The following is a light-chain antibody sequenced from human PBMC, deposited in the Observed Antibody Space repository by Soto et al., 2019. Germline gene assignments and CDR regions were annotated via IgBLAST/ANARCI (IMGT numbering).Light chain of an antibody. Sequence: EIVVTQSPGTLSLSPGERATLSCSASQSVSSSYLAWYQQKPGQGPRLLIYGASSRATGIPDRFSGSGSGTDFTLTISSLHPEDFATYFCQQSYNTPRTFGQGTKVDI. V-gene: IGKV3-20*01. CDR1: QSVSSSY. CDR2: GAS. J-gene: IGKJ1*01. CDR3: QQSYNTPRT.